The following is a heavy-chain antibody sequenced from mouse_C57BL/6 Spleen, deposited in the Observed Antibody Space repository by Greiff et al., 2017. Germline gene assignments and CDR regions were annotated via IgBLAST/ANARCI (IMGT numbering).Heavy chain of an antibody. Sequence: QVQLQQPGAELVKPGASVKLSCKASGYTFTSYWMQWVKQRPGQGLEWIGEFDPSDSYTNYNQKFKGKATLTVDTSSSTAYMQLSSLTSEDSAVYYCALKGITDYFDYWGQGTTLTVSS. CDR3: ALKGITDYFDY. D-gene: IGHD2-4*01. CDR1: GYTFTSYW. V-gene: IGHV1-50*01. J-gene: IGHJ2*01. CDR2: FDPSDSYT.